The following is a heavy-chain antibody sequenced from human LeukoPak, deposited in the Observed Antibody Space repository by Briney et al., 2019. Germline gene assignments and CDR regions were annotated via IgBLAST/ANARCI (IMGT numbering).Heavy chain of an antibody. CDR3: AKEGAYPIVTYDS. CDR1: GFTFSRYW. D-gene: IGHD4-11*01. Sequence: GGSLRLSRAASGFTFSRYWMNWVRQAPGKGLEWVANIKQDGNEKYYVDSVKGRFSISRDNAKNSLYLQMDSLRAEDTAVYYCAKEGAYPIVTYDSWGQGALVTVSS. CDR2: IKQDGNEK. J-gene: IGHJ5*01. V-gene: IGHV3-7*01.